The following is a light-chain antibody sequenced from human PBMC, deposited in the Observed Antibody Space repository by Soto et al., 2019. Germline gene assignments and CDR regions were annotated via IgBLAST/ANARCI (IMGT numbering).Light chain of an antibody. CDR1: QSVSSDY. V-gene: IGKV3-20*01. CDR2: GAS. Sequence: EIVMTQSPATLSLSPGERATLSCRASQSVSSDYLAWYQQKPGQAPRLLIYGASSRATGIPDRFSGSGSGADFTLTISRLEPEDFAVYYCQEYGSSPWTFGQGTKVDIK. CDR3: QEYGSSPWT. J-gene: IGKJ1*01.